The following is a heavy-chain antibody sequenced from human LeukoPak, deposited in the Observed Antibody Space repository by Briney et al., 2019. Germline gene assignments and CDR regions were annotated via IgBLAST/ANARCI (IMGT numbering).Heavy chain of an antibody. Sequence: KPGESLTISCKGSGYSFTSYWIGWARQMPGKGLEWMGNIYPGDSDTRYSPSFQGQVTISADKSISTAYLQWSSLKASDTAMYYCARHRLAAMVTGFDYWGQGTLVTVSS. J-gene: IGHJ4*02. CDR2: IYPGDSDT. CDR1: GYSFTSYW. V-gene: IGHV5-51*01. D-gene: IGHD5-18*01. CDR3: ARHRLAAMVTGFDY.